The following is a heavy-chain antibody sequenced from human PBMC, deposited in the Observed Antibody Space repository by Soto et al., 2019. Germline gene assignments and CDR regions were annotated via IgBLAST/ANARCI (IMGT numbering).Heavy chain of an antibody. D-gene: IGHD2-2*01. J-gene: IGHJ5*02. CDR2: IYWDDDK. CDR3: AHRLLPAAEYGGWFDP. CDR1: GFSLSTSGVG. Sequence: QITLKESGPTLVKPTQTLTLTCTFSGFSLSTSGVGVGWIRQPPGKALEWLALIYWDDDKRYSPSLKSRLTITKDTSKNQVIRTRTNMDPVDTATYYCAHRLLPAAEYGGWFDPWGQGTLVTVSS. V-gene: IGHV2-5*02.